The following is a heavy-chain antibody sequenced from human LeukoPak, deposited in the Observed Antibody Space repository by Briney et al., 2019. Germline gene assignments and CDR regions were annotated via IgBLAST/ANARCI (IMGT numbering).Heavy chain of an antibody. D-gene: IGHD3-3*01. Sequence: GRSLRLSCAASGFTFNKHGMHWVRQAPGKGLEWVAVIWYGGSGSNKYYADSVKGRFTISRDNSKNTLYLEMNSLRAEDTALYYCAKDWGDDFWSGYADYWGQGTLVTVSS. CDR2: IWYGGSGSNK. V-gene: IGHV3-30*18. CDR3: AKDWGDDFWSGYADY. CDR1: GFTFNKHG. J-gene: IGHJ4*02.